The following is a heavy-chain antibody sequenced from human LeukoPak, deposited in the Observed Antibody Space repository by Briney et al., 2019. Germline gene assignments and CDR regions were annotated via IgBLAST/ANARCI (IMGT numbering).Heavy chain of an antibody. J-gene: IGHJ4*02. D-gene: IGHD2-2*02. V-gene: IGHV1-69*01. CDR3: ARRAAIVWYFDY. CDR1: GGTFSSYA. Sequence: GASVKVSCKASGGTFSSYAISWVRQAPGQGLEWMGGIIPIFGTANYAQKFQGRVTITADESTSTAYMELSSLRSEDTAVYYCARRAAIVWYFDYWGQGTLVTVSP. CDR2: IIPIFGTA.